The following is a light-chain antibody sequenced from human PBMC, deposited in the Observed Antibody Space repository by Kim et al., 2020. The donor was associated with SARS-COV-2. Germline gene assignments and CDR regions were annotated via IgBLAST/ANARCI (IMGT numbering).Light chain of an antibody. CDR1: KLGDKY. CDR3: QAWDSNTGV. CDR2: QDS. Sequence: SYELTQPPSVSVSPGQTASITCSGDKLGDKYACWYQQKPGQSPVLVIYQDSKRTSGIPERFSGSNSGNTATLTISGSQPMDEDDFYCQAWDSNTGVFGGGTKLTVL. J-gene: IGLJ3*02. V-gene: IGLV3-1*01.